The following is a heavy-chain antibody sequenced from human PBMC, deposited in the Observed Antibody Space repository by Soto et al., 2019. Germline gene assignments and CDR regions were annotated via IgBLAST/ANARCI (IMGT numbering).Heavy chain of an antibody. V-gene: IGHV4-34*01. CDR3: ARGRRIFGVVILHNWFDP. D-gene: IGHD3-3*01. CDR1: GGSFSGYY. J-gene: IGHJ5*02. Sequence: SETLSLTCAVYGGSFSGYYWSWIRQPPGKGLEWIGEINHSGSTNYNPSLKSRVTISVDTSKNQFSLKLSSVTAADTAVYYCARGRRIFGVVILHNWFDPWGQGTLVTVSS. CDR2: INHSGST.